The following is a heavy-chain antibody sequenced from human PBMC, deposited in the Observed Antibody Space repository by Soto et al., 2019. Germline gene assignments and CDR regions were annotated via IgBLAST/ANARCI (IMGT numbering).Heavy chain of an antibody. J-gene: IGHJ4*02. CDR1: GFTFGDYY. CDR2: IGGTGRTI. CDR3: ARDPSKNWNYEAYFDY. D-gene: IGHD1-7*01. V-gene: IGHV3-11*01. Sequence: VQLAESGGGLVMPGGSLRLSCVASGFTFGDYYMTWIRQAPGKGLEWVSYIGGTGRTIYYADSVKGRFTISRDNAKNSLYLQMNSLRAEDTAVYYCARDPSKNWNYEAYFDYWGQGTLVTVSS.